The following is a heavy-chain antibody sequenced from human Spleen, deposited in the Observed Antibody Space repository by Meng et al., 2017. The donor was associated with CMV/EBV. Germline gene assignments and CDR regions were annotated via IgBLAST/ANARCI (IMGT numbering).Heavy chain of an antibody. CDR2: INPNSGGT. CDR3: ARVLALPTVTTRYYYGMDV. CDR1: GYTFITYY. V-gene: IGHV1-2*02. D-gene: IGHD4-17*01. J-gene: IGHJ6*02. Sequence: ASVKVSCKASGYTFITYYIHWMRQAPGQGLEWMGWINPNSGGTNYAQKFQGRVTMTRDTSISTAYMELSRLRSDDTAVYYCARVLALPTVTTRYYYGMDVWGQGTTVTVSS.